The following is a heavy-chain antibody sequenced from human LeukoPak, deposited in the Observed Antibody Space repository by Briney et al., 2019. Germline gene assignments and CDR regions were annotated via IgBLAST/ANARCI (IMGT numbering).Heavy chain of an antibody. J-gene: IGHJ4*02. CDR2: IYYSGST. Sequence: SETLSLTCTVSGGSISSSSYYWGWIRQPPGKGLEWIGSIYYSGSTYYNPSLKSRVTISVDTSKNQFSLKLSSVTAADTAVYYCARARGDILTGYSDYWGQGTLVTVSS. V-gene: IGHV4-39*07. CDR3: ARARGDILTGYSDY. CDR1: GGSISSSSYY. D-gene: IGHD3-9*01.